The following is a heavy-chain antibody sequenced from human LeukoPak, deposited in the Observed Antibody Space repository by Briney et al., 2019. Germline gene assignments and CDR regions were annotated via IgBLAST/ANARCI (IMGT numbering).Heavy chain of an antibody. V-gene: IGHV3-49*03. CDR2: IRSKAYGGTT. CDR3: TRDILTGYNPSDAFDI. D-gene: IGHD3-9*01. J-gene: IGHJ3*02. CDR1: GFTFGDYA. Sequence: PGGSLRLSCTASGFTFGDYAMSWFRQAPGEGLERGGFIRSKAYGGTTAYAASVKGRFTISRDDSKSIAYLQMNSLKTEDTAVYYCTRDILTGYNPSDAFDIWGQGTMVTVSS.